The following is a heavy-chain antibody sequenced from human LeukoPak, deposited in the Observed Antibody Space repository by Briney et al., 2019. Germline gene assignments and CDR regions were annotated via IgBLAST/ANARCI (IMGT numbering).Heavy chain of an antibody. V-gene: IGHV1-69-2*01. D-gene: IGHD3-22*01. CDR1: GYTFTDYY. Sequence: GASVTLSCKVSGYTFTDYYMHWVQQAPGKGLEWMGLVYPEDGETIYAEKFQGRVTITADTSTDTAYMELSSLRSEDTAVYYCATERRRYYDSSGYSAGFDYWGQRTLVTVSS. CDR3: ATERRRYYDSSGYSAGFDY. J-gene: IGHJ4*02. CDR2: VYPEDGET.